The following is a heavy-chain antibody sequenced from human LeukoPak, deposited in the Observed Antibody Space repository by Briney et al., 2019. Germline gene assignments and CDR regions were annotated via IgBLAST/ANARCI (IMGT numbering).Heavy chain of an antibody. J-gene: IGHJ4*02. Sequence: GGSLRLSCAASGFTFSTYAMPWVRQAPGKGLEWVALIWHDASHKFYTDSVKGRFTISRDNSKNTVYLQMNSLTAEDTAVYYCAREIFGSGSYPDCWGQGTLVTVSS. V-gene: IGHV3-33*01. CDR1: GFTFSTYA. D-gene: IGHD3-10*01. CDR3: AREIFGSGSYPDC. CDR2: IWHDASHK.